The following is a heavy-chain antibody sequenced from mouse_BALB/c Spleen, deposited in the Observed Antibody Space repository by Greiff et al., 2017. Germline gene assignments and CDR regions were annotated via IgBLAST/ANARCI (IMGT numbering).Heavy chain of an antibody. Sequence: VQLKQSGPELVKPGASVKMSCKASGYTFTSYVMHWVKQKPGQGLEWIGYINPYNDGTKYNEKFKGKATLTSDKSSSTAYMELSSLTSEDSAVYYCANPRYEKGWYFDVWGAGTTVTVSS. V-gene: IGHV1-14*01. CDR1: GYTFTSYV. D-gene: IGHD2-12*01. CDR2: INPYNDGT. CDR3: ANPRYEKGWYFDV. J-gene: IGHJ1*01.